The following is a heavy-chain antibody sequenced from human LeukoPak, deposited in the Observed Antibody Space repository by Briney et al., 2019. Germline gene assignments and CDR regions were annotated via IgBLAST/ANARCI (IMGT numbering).Heavy chain of an antibody. CDR1: GGSFSGYY. CDR2: IYTSGST. J-gene: IGHJ6*02. V-gene: IGHV4-59*10. Sequence: SETLSLTCAVYGGSFSGYYWSWIRQPAGKGLEWIGRIYTSGSTNYNPSLKSRVTMSVDTSKNQFSLKLSSVTAADTAVYYCARAVRGVGGVLGMDVWGQGTTVTVSS. CDR3: ARAVRGVGGVLGMDV. D-gene: IGHD3-16*01.